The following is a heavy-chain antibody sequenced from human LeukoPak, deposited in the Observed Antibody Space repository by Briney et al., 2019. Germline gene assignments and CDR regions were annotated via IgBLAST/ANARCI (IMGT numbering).Heavy chain of an antibody. V-gene: IGHV1-24*01. Sequence: ASVKVSCKVSGYTLTELSMHWLRQAPGKGLEWMGGFDPEDGETIYAQKFQGRVTMTEDTSTDTAYMELSSLRSEDTAVYYCATVGYYYDSSGYYGSAEYFQHWGQGTLVTVSS. CDR2: FDPEDGET. CDR3: ATVGYYYDSSGYYGSAEYFQH. D-gene: IGHD3-22*01. J-gene: IGHJ1*01. CDR1: GYTLTELS.